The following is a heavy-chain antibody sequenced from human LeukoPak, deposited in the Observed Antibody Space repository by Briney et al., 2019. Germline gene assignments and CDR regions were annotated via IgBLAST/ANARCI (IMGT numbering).Heavy chain of an antibody. CDR3: ARDSIVGATHDAFDI. CDR2: INPNSGGT. J-gene: IGHJ3*02. CDR1: GYTFTSYD. D-gene: IGHD1-26*01. Sequence: ASVKVSCKASGYTFTSYDINWVRQATGQGLEWMGWINPNSGGTNYAQKFQGRVTMTRDTSISTAYMELSRLRSDGTAVHYCARDSIVGATHDAFDIWGQGTMVTVSS. V-gene: IGHV1-2*02.